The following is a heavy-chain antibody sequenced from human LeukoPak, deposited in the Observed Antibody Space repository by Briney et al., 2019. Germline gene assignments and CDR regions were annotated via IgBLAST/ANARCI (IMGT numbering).Heavy chain of an antibody. J-gene: IGHJ4*02. CDR3: ARVGYSSGWPVVYFDY. Sequence: GEXLKISFKGSGYSFTSYWIGWVRQMPGKGLEWMGIIYPGDSDTRYSPSFQGQVTISADKSISTAYLQWSSLKASDTAMYYCARVGYSSGWPVVYFDYWGQGTLVTVSS. CDR2: IYPGDSDT. D-gene: IGHD6-19*01. CDR1: GYSFTSYW. V-gene: IGHV5-51*01.